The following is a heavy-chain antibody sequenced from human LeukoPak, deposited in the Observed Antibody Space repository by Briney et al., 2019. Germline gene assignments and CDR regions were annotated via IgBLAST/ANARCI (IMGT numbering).Heavy chain of an antibody. Sequence: GGSLRLSCAASGFTFSSYWMSWVRQAPGKGLEWVANIKQDGSEKYYVDSVKGRFTISRDNAKNSLYLQMNSLRAEDTAVYYCARDQSNGYYINWFDPWGQGTLVTVSS. CDR1: GFTFSSYW. CDR3: ARDQSNGYYINWFDP. CDR2: IKQDGSEK. D-gene: IGHD3-22*01. V-gene: IGHV3-7*03. J-gene: IGHJ5*02.